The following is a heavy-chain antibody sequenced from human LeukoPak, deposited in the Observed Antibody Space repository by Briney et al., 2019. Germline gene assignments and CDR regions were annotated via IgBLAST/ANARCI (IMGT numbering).Heavy chain of an antibody. CDR1: GFTFSSYG. Sequence: PGGSLRLSCAASGFTFSSYGMHWVRQAPGKGLEWVAVISYDRSNKYYADSVKGRFTISRDNSKNTLYLQMNSLRAEDTAVYYCAKDLTVAGLGGLYYYGMDVWGQGTTVTVSS. V-gene: IGHV3-30*18. D-gene: IGHD6-19*01. CDR3: AKDLTVAGLGGLYYYGMDV. CDR2: ISYDRSNK. J-gene: IGHJ6*02.